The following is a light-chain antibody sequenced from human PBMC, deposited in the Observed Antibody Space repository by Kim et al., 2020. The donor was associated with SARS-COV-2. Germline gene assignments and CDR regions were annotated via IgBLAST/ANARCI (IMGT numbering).Light chain of an antibody. J-gene: IGLJ3*02. Sequence: QAGLTQPPSVSKGLRQTATLTCTGNSNNVGNQGVAWLQQHQGHPPKLLSYGNDNRPSGISERLSASRSGNTASLTITGLQPEDEADYYCSAWDSSLNSWVFGGGTQLTVL. CDR1: SNNVGNQG. CDR3: SAWDSSLNSWV. V-gene: IGLV10-54*01. CDR2: GND.